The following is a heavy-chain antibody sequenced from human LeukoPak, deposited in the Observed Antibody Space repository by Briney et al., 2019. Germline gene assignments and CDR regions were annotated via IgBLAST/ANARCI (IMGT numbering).Heavy chain of an antibody. CDR1: GFIINDYE. V-gene: IGHV3-48*03. CDR3: VRGPHRSGGSCYSGHFGLLDY. CDR2: RSNSGHRI. Sequence: GGSLRLSCAISGFIINDYEVRCGRQAPGERALGSTYRSNSGHRIYYAESVRGRVTISGDKARNSLSLQMSNLRAEDSAVYSCVRGPHRSGGSCYSGHFGLLDYWGQGTLVTVSS. J-gene: IGHJ4*02. D-gene: IGHD2-15*01.